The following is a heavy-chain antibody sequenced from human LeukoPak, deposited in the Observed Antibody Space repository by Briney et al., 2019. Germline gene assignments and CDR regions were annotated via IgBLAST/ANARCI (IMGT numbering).Heavy chain of an antibody. CDR1: GVTVSSNH. V-gene: IGHV3-66*01. Sequence: PGGSLRLSWAVSGVTVSSNHMSWVRQAPGKGLEWVSAIYSGGGTYYADPVKGRFTLSRDISKNTLYLQMNSLRAEDTAVYYCVRDASWGQGTLVTVSS. CDR2: IYSGGGT. J-gene: IGHJ4*02. CDR3: VRDAS.